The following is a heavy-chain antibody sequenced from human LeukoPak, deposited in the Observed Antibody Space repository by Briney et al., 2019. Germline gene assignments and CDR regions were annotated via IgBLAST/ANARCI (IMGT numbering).Heavy chain of an antibody. CDR2: IYPDDSDI. Sequence: GESLKISCKGSGYRFTNYWIGWVRQMPGKGLECMGIIYPDDSDIRYSPSFQGQVTISADKSVSTAYLQWSSLKASDTAIYYCARHTRGEDTALVQDAFDIWGQGTRVTVSS. CDR1: GYRFTNYW. V-gene: IGHV5-51*01. D-gene: IGHD5-18*01. CDR3: ARHTRGEDTALVQDAFDI. J-gene: IGHJ3*02.